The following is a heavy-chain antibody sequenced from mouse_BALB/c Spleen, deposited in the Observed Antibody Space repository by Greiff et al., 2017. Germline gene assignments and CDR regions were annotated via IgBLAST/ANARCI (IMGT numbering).Heavy chain of an antibody. CDR2: IWAGGST. Sequence: VQRVESGPGLVAPSQSLSITCTVSGFSLTSYGVHWVRQPPGKGLEWLGVIWAGGSTNYNSALMSRLSISKDNSKSQVFLKMNSLQTDDTAMYYCARDPSSLGVFAYWGQGTLVTVSA. CDR1: GFSLTSYG. V-gene: IGHV2-9*02. D-gene: IGHD4-1*01. CDR3: ARDPSSLGVFAY. J-gene: IGHJ3*01.